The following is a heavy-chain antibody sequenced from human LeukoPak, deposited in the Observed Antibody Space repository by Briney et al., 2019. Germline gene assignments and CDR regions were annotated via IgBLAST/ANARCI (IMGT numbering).Heavy chain of an antibody. Sequence: PSETLSLTCAVSGYSISSGYYWGWIRQPPGKGLEWIGSIYHSGSTYYNPSLKRLVTISGDTSTNQFSLKVGPVTAADTAVYYCGGSGTIFRGGSREFDYWGQGTLVTVSS. V-gene: IGHV4-38-2*01. CDR3: GGSGTIFRGGSREFDY. CDR2: IYHSGST. D-gene: IGHD3-3*01. J-gene: IGHJ4*02. CDR1: GYSISSGYY.